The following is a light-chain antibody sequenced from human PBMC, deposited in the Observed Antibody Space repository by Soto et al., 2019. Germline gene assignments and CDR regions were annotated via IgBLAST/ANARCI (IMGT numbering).Light chain of an antibody. CDR2: EVS. V-gene: IGLV2-14*01. J-gene: IGLJ1*01. CDR1: SSDVGGYNY. Sequence: QSVLTQPASVSGSPGQSITISCTGTSSDVGGYNYVSWYQPHPGKPPKLMIYEVSNRPSGVSNRFSGSKSGNTASLTISGLQAEDEADYYYSSYTSSSTPYVFGTGTKLTVL. CDR3: SSYTSSSTPYV.